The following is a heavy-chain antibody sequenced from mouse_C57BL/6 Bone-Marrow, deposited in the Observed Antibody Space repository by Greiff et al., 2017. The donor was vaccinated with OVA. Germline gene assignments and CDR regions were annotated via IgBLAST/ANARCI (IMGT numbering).Heavy chain of an antibody. Sequence: VQLKESGAELVRPGASVKLSCTASGFNIKDDYMHWVKQRPEQGLEWIGWIDPENGDTEYASKFQGKATITADTSSNTAYLQLSSLTSEDTAVYYCTRGSSGLAWFAYWGQGTLVTVSA. J-gene: IGHJ3*01. V-gene: IGHV14-4*01. CDR3: TRGSSGLAWFAY. D-gene: IGHD3-2*02. CDR2: IDPENGDT. CDR1: GFNIKDDY.